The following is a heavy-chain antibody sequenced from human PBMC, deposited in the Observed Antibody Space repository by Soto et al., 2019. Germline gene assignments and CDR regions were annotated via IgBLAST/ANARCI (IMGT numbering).Heavy chain of an antibody. D-gene: IGHD3-10*01. CDR1: GGSISSGGYY. Sequence: SETLSLTCTVSGGSISSGGYYWSWIRQHPGKGLEWIGYIYYSGSTYYNPSLKSRVTISVDTSKNQFSLKLSSVTAADTAVYYCARGLGRLWFGELPAFDYWGQGTLVPVSS. CDR2: IYYSGST. V-gene: IGHV4-31*03. CDR3: ARGLGRLWFGELPAFDY. J-gene: IGHJ4*02.